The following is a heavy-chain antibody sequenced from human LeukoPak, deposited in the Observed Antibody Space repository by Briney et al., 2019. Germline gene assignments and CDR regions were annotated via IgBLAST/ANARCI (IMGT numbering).Heavy chain of an antibody. CDR1: ILTFNNYG. CDR3: AKAVVGYTYAFDS. CDR2: IQYDGNSK. D-gene: IGHD5-18*01. J-gene: IGHJ4*02. V-gene: IGHV3-30*02. Sequence: PGGSLRLSCALCILTFNNYGMHWVRQAPGKGLEWVAFIQYDGNSKYYIDSVKGRFSISRDNSKNTLYLQMNSLRPEDTAVYFCAKAVVGYTYAFDSWGQGTLVTVSS.